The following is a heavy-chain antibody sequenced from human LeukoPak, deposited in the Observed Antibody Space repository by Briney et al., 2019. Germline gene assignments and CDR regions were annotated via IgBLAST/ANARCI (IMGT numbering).Heavy chain of an antibody. Sequence: GGSLRLSCAASGFTFSSYAMSWVRQAPGKGLEWVSAISGSGGSTYYADSVKGRFTISRDNSKNMLFLQMNSLRAEDTGVYYCARHSSGNLQPFDSWGQGTLVTVSS. CDR3: ARHSSGNLQPFDS. J-gene: IGHJ4*02. CDR1: GFTFSSYA. CDR2: ISGSGGST. V-gene: IGHV3-23*01. D-gene: IGHD3-22*01.